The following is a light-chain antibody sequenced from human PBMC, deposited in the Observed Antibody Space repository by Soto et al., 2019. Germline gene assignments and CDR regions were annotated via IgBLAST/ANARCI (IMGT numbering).Light chain of an antibody. V-gene: IGKV3-15*01. CDR3: QQYNKWPLT. CDR1: ESVSTN. J-gene: IGKJ1*01. CDR2: GAS. Sequence: IEMTQSPATLSLAPGERVTLSCRASESVSTNLAWYQQKAGQAPRLLIYGASTRATGIPVRFSGSASGTEFTLTISSLQSEDFTVYYCQQYNKWPLTFGQGTKVDI.